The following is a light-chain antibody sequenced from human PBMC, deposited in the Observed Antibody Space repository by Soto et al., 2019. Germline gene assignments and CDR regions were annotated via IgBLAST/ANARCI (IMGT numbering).Light chain of an antibody. CDR3: SSYTSSSTLSCV. Sequence: QSVLTQPASVSGSPGQSITISCTGTSSDVGGYNYVSWYQQHPGKAPKLMIYEVSNRPSGVSNRFSGSKSGNTASLTISGLQAEDEADYYCSSYTSSSTLSCVFGTGNKLTV. CDR2: EVS. V-gene: IGLV2-14*01. J-gene: IGLJ1*01. CDR1: SSDVGGYNY.